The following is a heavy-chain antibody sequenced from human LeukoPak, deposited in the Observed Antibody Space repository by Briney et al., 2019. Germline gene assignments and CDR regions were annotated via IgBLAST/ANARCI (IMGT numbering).Heavy chain of an antibody. V-gene: IGHV1-46*01. D-gene: IGHD3-10*01. CDR1: GYSFTSYY. J-gene: IGHJ4*02. CDR2: IDPSGGST. Sequence: ASVKVSCKASGYSFTSYYMHWVRQAPGQGLEWMGIIDPSGGSTNYAQKFQGRITMTRDTSTSTVHMELSSLRSEDTAIYYCASLGSGSSLIIDFDYWGQGTLVTVSS. CDR3: ASLGSGSSLIIDFDY.